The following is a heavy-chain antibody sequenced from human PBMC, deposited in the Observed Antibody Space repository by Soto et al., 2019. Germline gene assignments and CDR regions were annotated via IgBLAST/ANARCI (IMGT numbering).Heavy chain of an antibody. D-gene: IGHD5-18*01. Sequence: PGGSLRLSCAASGFTFDDYAMHWVRQAPGKGLEWVSGISWNSGSIGYADSVKGRFTISRDNAKNSLYLQMNSLRAEDTALYYCAKESGYSYGYDGYYYYGMDVWGQGTTVTVSS. J-gene: IGHJ6*02. V-gene: IGHV3-9*01. CDR3: AKESGYSYGYDGYYYYGMDV. CDR1: GFTFDDYA. CDR2: ISWNSGSI.